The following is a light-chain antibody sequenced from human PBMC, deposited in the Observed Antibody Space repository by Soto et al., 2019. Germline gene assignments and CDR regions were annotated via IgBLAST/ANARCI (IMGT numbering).Light chain of an antibody. CDR3: QQYGSSPPYT. CDR2: DAS. J-gene: IGKJ2*01. Sequence: EVVLTQSPATLSLSPGEKATLSCRASQDINTYLGWYQQKPGQAPRLLIYDASSRASGIPDRFSGSGSGTDFTLTISRLEPEDFAVYYCQQYGSSPPYTFGQGTKLEIK. CDR1: QDINTY. V-gene: IGKV3-20*01.